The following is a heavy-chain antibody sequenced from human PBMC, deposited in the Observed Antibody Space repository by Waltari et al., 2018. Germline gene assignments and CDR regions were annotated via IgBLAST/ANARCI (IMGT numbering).Heavy chain of an antibody. V-gene: IGHV4-31*03. CDR1: GGSISSGGYY. Sequence: QVQLQESGPGLVKPSETLSLTCTVSGGSISSGGYYWSWIRQPPGKGLEWMGYIYYSGTTYYNPSLKSRITISVDTSKNLFSLKLSSVTAADTAVYYCARSGPPTGTTPYYYYGMDVWGQGTTVTVSS. CDR2: IYYSGTT. J-gene: IGHJ6*02. CDR3: ARSGPPTGTTPYYYYGMDV. D-gene: IGHD1-7*01.